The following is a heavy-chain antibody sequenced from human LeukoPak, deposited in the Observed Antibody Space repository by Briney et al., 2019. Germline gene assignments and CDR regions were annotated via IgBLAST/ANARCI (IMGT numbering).Heavy chain of an antibody. V-gene: IGHV5-51*01. CDR1: GYSSTRHW. Sequence: GESLKFSCKGSGYSSTRHWIGWVRQMPGKGLEWMGIIYPDDSDTKYSPSFQGQVTISADKSISTAYLQWSSLTASDTAMYFCARRKDYYILTGSSQYYFDYWGQGTLVTVPS. J-gene: IGHJ4*02. D-gene: IGHD3-9*01. CDR3: ARRKDYYILTGSSQYYFDY. CDR2: IYPDDSDT.